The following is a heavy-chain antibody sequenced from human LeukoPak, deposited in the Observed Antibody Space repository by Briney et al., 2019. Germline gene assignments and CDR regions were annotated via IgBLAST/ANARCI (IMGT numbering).Heavy chain of an antibody. V-gene: IGHV1-18*01. CDR2: ISAYNGNT. CDR3: ARAAAGPDDAFDI. D-gene: IGHD6-13*01. J-gene: IGHJ3*02. CDR1: GYTFTSYG. Sequence: VSVKVSCKASGYTFTSYGISWVRQAPGQGLEWMGWISAYNGNTNYAQKLQGRVTMTTDTSTGTAYMELRSLRSDDTAVYYCARAAAGPDDAFDIWGQGAMVTVSS.